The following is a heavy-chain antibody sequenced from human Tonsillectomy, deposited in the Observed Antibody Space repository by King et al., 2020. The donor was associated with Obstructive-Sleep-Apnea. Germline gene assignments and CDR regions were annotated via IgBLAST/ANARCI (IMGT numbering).Heavy chain of an antibody. CDR2: IKQDGSEK. Sequence: QLVESGGGLVQPGGSLRLSCAASGFTFSSYWMSWVRQAPGKGLEWVANIKQDGSEKYYVDSVKGRFTISRDNAKNSLYLQMNSLRAEDTAVYYCSDLLNYYGMDVWGQGTTVTVSS. V-gene: IGHV3-7*01. CDR3: SDLLNYYGMDV. D-gene: IGHD2/OR15-2a*01. J-gene: IGHJ6*02. CDR1: GFTFSSYW.